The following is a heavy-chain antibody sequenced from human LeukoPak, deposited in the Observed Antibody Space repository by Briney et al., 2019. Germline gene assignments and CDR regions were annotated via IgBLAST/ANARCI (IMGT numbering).Heavy chain of an antibody. J-gene: IGHJ4*02. V-gene: IGHV4-34*01. CDR3: ASLYSSSFKAFDY. CDR1: GGSFSGYY. D-gene: IGHD6-13*01. Sequence: SETLSLTCAVYGGSFSGYYWSWIRQPPGKGLEWIGEIKHSGSTNYNPSLKSRVTISVDTSKNQFSLKLSSVTAADTAVYYCASLYSSSFKAFDYWGQGTLVTVSS. CDR2: IKHSGST.